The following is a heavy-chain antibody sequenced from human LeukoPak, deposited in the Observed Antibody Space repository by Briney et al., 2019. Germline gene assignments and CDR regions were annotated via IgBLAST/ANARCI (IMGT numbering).Heavy chain of an antibody. CDR3: ASVELATTNFGY. D-gene: IGHD5-12*01. CDR2: LSYSGST. CDR1: GGSISSSSYY. Sequence: SETLSLTCTVSGGSISSSSYYWGWIRQPPGKGLEWIGSLSYSGSTYYNPSLKSRVTISVDTSKNQFSLKLSSVSAADTAVYYCASVELATTNFGYWGQGSLVTVSS. V-gene: IGHV4-39*01. J-gene: IGHJ4*02.